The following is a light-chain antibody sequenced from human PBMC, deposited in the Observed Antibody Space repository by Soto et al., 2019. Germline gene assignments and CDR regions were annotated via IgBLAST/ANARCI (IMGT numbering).Light chain of an antibody. CDR2: DNN. Sequence: QSVLTQPPSVSAAPGQKVTISCSGSSSNIGNNYVSWYQQLPGTAPKRLIYDNNKRPAGIPDRFSGSKSGTSATLGITGLQAGDEGDYYCGTWDRSLSAGGVFGGGTKLTVL. CDR3: GTWDRSLSAGGV. J-gene: IGLJ2*01. V-gene: IGLV1-51*01. CDR1: SSNIGNNY.